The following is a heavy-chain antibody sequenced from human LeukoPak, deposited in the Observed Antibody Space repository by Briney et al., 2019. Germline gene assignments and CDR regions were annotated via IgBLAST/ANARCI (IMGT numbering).Heavy chain of an antibody. D-gene: IGHD4-17*01. J-gene: IGHJ4*02. CDR2: IHSGGTT. CDR3: ASGDYAGYFDY. CDR1: GFTVSSNY. Sequence: GASLRLSCAASGFTVSSNYMSWVRQAPGKGLEWVSVIHSGGTTYYADSVKGRFTISRDNSKNTLYLQMNSLRAEDTAVYYCASGDYAGYFDYWGQGTLVTVSS. V-gene: IGHV3-53*01.